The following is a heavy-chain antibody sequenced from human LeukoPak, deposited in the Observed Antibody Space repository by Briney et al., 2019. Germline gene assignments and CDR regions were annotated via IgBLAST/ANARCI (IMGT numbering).Heavy chain of an antibody. J-gene: IGHJ4*02. V-gene: IGHV3-53*04. CDR1: GFTVSSNY. Sequence: GGSLRLSCAASGFTVSSNYMSWVRQAPGKGLEWVSVIYSGGSTYYADAVKGRFTISRHNSKNPLYIQMNRLRAEDTAVYYCARGSRYGHYKGSPLDYWGQGTLVTVSS. CDR3: ARGSRYGHYKGSPLDY. D-gene: IGHD4-17*01. CDR2: IYSGGST.